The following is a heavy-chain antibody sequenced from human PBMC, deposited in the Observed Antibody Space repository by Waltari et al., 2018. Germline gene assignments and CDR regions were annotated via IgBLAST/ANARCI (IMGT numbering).Heavy chain of an antibody. D-gene: IGHD6-13*01. J-gene: IGHJ4*02. CDR3: ATSPIALFGTLY. V-gene: IGHV1-24*01. CDR2: FDPEDGET. Sequence: QVQLVQSGAEVKKPGASVKVSWKVSGNTLTELSMHWVRQAPGKGLEWMGGFDPEDGETIYAQAFQGRVTVTEDTSTDTAYMEVSSLRSEDTAVYYCATSPIALFGTLYWGQGTLVTVSS. CDR1: GNTLTELS.